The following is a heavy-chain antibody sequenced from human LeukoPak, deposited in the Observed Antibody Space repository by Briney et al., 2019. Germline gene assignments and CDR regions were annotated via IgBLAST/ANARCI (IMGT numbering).Heavy chain of an antibody. D-gene: IGHD2-2*01. V-gene: IGHV3-23*01. CDR2: ISGSGGST. Sequence: GGSLRLSCAASGFTFSSYAMSWVRQAPGKGLEWVSAISGSGGSTYYADSVKGRFTISRDNSKNTLYLQMNSLRAEDTAVYYCAKAPVGPAAIGYYMDVWGKGTTVTVSS. J-gene: IGHJ6*03. CDR1: GFTFSSYA. CDR3: AKAPVGPAAIGYYMDV.